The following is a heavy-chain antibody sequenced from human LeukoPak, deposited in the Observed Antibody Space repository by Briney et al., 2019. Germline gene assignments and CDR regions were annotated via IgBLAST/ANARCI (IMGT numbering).Heavy chain of an antibody. CDR3: ASRVYYYDSSGYYYAFDY. V-gene: IGHV3-7*01. J-gene: IGHJ4*02. CDR1: GFTFSSYW. CDR2: IKQDGSEK. D-gene: IGHD3-22*01. Sequence: PGGSLRLSCAASGFTFSSYWVSWVRQAPGKGLEWVANIKQDGSEKYYVDSVKGRFTISRDNAKNSLYLQMNSLRAEDTAVYYCASRVYYYDSSGYYYAFDYWGQGTLVTVSS.